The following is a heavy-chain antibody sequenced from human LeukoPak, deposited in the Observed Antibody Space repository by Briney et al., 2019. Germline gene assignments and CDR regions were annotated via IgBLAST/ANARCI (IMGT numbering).Heavy chain of an antibody. CDR1: GFTFSDYA. D-gene: IGHD6-13*01. J-gene: IGHJ4*02. CDR3: ARGSSTRHLFDF. Sequence: GGSLRLSCAASGFTFSDYALHWVRQAPGKGLEWVAIILYDGISKYYANSVKDRFTISRDISKNSLFLQMNSLRAEDTAVYYCARGSSTRHLFDFWGQGTLVTVSS. V-gene: IGHV3-30-3*01. CDR2: ILYDGISK.